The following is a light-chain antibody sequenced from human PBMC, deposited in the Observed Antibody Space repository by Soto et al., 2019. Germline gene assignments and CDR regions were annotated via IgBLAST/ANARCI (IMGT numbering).Light chain of an antibody. Sequence: ALTQPASVSGSPGHSITISCTGTSSDVGGYNSVSWFQQHPSKAPKLIIYEVSHRPSGVSIRFSGSKSGNTASLTISGLQAEDEADYYCNSYRHSTTLVFGTGTKVTVL. J-gene: IGLJ1*01. CDR2: EVS. V-gene: IGLV2-14*01. CDR3: NSYRHSTTLV. CDR1: SSDVGGYNS.